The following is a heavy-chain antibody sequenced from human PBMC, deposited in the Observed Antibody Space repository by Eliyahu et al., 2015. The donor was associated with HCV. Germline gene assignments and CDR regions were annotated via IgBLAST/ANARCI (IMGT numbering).Heavy chain of an antibody. D-gene: IGHD3-10*01. CDR1: GFTFSSYG. CDR2: IWYDGSNK. Sequence: QVQLVESGGGVVQPGRSLRLSCAASGFTFSSYGMHWVRQAPGKGLEWVAVIWYDGSNKYYADSVKGRFTISRDNSKNTLYLQMNSLRAEDTAVYYCARDMGRGFHDAFDIWGQGTMVTVSS. J-gene: IGHJ3*02. CDR3: ARDMGRGFHDAFDI. V-gene: IGHV3-33*01.